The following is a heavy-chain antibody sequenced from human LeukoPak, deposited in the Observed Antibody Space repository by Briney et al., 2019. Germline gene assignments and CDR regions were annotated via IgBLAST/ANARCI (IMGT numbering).Heavy chain of an antibody. CDR2: ISGENGDT. CDR3: ASLRNYYDSSGYLVTDAFDI. J-gene: IGHJ3*02. Sequence: ASVKVSCTTSGYSFTTYGMSWVRQAPGQGLEWMGWISGENGDTNSAQKLQGRVTMTTDTSTSTAYMELRSLKSDDTAVYYCASLRNYYDSSGYLVTDAFDIWGQGTMVTVSS. V-gene: IGHV1-18*01. D-gene: IGHD3-22*01. CDR1: GYSFTTYG.